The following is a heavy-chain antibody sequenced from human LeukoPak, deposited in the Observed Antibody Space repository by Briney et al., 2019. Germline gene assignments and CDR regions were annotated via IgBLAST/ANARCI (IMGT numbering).Heavy chain of an antibody. Sequence: SETLSLTCTVSGGSISSSSYYWGWIRQPPGKGLEWIGSIYYSGSTYYNPSLKSRVTISVDTSKNQFSLKLSSVTAADTAVYYCARGRPGISDAFDIWGQGTMVIVSS. J-gene: IGHJ3*02. D-gene: IGHD2-2*01. V-gene: IGHV4-39*07. CDR3: ARGRPGISDAFDI. CDR1: GGSISSSSYY. CDR2: IYYSGST.